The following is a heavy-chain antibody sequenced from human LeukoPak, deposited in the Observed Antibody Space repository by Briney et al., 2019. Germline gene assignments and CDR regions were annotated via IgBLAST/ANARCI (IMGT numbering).Heavy chain of an antibody. D-gene: IGHD2-2*01. CDR3: ARELGYCSSASCPLFGY. J-gene: IGHJ4*02. CDR1: GCAFTGYY. Sequence: ASVKVSCKASGCAFTGYYMHWLRQAPGQGLEWMGWINPNSGGTNYAQKFQGRVTMTRDTSISTAYMELSRLRSDDTAVYYCARELGYCSSASCPLFGYWGQGTLVTVSS. V-gene: IGHV1-2*02. CDR2: INPNSGGT.